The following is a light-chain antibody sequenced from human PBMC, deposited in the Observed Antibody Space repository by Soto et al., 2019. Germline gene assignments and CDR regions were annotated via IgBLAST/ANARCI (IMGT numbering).Light chain of an antibody. CDR3: QHSYNAPWT. V-gene: IGKV1-39*01. Sequence: DIQMTQSPSSLSASVGDRVTITCRASQSISSYLNWYQQKPGKAPNLLIYGASSLHSGVPSRFSGSGSGTDFTLTISSLQPEDFAAYYCQHSYNAPWTFGQGTKVDIK. CDR1: QSISSY. J-gene: IGKJ1*01. CDR2: GAS.